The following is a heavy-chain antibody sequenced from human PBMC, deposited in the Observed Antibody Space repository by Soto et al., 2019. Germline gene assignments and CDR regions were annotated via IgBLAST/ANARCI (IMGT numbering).Heavy chain of an antibody. Sequence: GGSLRLSCAASGFTFSSYGMHWVRQAPGKGLEWISTITADGGGTFYADSVKGRFTISRDNSKNTLYLQMDNLRAEDTAPSYCAKDRRGRGGPKFYCWGQGRLVTVSS. CDR2: ITADGGGT. V-gene: IGHV3-23*01. CDR3: AKDRRGRGGPKFYC. D-gene: IGHD2-8*02. CDR1: GFTFSSYG. J-gene: IGHJ4*02.